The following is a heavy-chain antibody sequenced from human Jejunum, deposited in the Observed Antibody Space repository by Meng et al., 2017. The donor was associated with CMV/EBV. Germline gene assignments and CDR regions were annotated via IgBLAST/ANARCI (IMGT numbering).Heavy chain of an antibody. D-gene: IGHD4-11*01. Sequence: SIGSSRYYWGWIRQPRGKGLEWMGSVFSGGSTFYNPSLRSRVTISVDTSNNQFSLKLTSVTAADTAVYYCARDLLRDYTNRNNWFDPWGQGTLVTVSS. J-gene: IGHJ5*02. CDR2: VFSGGST. V-gene: IGHV4-39*07. CDR3: ARDLLRDYTNRNNWFDP. CDR1: SIGSSRYY.